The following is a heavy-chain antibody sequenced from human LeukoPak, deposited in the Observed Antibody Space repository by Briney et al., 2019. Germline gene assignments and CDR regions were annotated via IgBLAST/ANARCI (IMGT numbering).Heavy chain of an antibody. CDR1: GFPFSSYA. J-gene: IGHJ4*02. CDR3: AKAVAVIIISYYFDN. Sequence: EGTLRLSCAASGFPFSSYAMSWDRQAPGKGLEWVSAISGSGGSTYYAYSVKGRFTISRDNSKNTLYLQMSSLRAEDTAVYYCAKAVAVIIISYYFDNWGQGTLVTVSS. CDR2: ISGSGGST. V-gene: IGHV3-23*01. D-gene: IGHD3-10*01.